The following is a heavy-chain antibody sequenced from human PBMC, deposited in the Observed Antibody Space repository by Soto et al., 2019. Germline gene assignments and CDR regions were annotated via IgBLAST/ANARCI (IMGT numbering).Heavy chain of an antibody. D-gene: IGHD3-9*01. J-gene: IGHJ3*02. CDR2: IYYSGST. V-gene: IGHV4-31*03. CDR1: GGSISSGGYY. Sequence: PSETLSLTCTVSGGSISSGGYYWSWIRQHPGKGLEWIGYIYYSGSTYYNPSLKSRVTISVDTSKNQFSLKLSSVTAADTAVYYCARGYFDHDAFDIWGQGTMVTVSS. CDR3: ARGYFDHDAFDI.